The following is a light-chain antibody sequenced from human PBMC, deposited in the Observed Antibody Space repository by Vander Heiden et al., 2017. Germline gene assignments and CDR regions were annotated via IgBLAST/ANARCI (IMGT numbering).Light chain of an antibody. CDR2: DDS. J-gene: IGLJ2*01. Sequence: SYVLPQPPSVSVAPGQTARITCGGNNIGSKSVHWYQQKPGQAPVLAVYDDSDRPSGIPERFSGSNSGNTATLTISRVEAGDEADYYCQVWDSSSDHPVFGGGTKLTVL. V-gene: IGLV3-21*02. CDR1: NIGSKS. CDR3: QVWDSSSDHPV.